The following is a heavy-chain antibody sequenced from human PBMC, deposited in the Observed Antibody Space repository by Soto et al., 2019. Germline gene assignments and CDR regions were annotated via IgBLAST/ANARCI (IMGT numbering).Heavy chain of an antibody. CDR3: ARHWIAGSSIP. V-gene: IGHV4-39*01. J-gene: IGHJ5*02. Sequence: PSETLSLTCIVSGDSISSSSQYWGWIRQPPGKGLEWIGSIHYSGASYYNPSLKSRVTIFVDTSKNQLSLKLSSVTAAVTAVYFCARHWIAGSSIPWGQGTLVTVS. CDR1: GDSISSSSQY. CDR2: IHYSGAS. D-gene: IGHD2-21*01.